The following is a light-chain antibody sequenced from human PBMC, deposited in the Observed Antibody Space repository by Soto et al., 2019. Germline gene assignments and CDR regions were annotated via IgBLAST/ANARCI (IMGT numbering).Light chain of an antibody. CDR1: SSDVGSYNS. V-gene: IGLV2-14*03. J-gene: IGLJ1*01. CDR3: SSSTSSSTPL. Sequence: QSVLTQPASVSESPGQSIAISCTGTSSDVGSYNSVSWYQQYPGKAPKLMIYDVNNRPSGVSNRFSGSKSGNTASLTISGLQAEDEADYYCSSSTSSSTPLFGTGTKVTVL. CDR2: DVN.